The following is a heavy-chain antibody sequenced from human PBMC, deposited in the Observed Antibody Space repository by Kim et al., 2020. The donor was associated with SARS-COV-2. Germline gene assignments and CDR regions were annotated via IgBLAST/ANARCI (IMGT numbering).Heavy chain of an antibody. Sequence: KSYATPVKGRFTIPRDNSKNPVYLQMNSLRADDTAVYYCAKLIGSAPVDYWGRGTLISVSS. V-gene: IGHV3-23*01. CDR3: AKLIGSAPVDY. CDR2: K. J-gene: IGHJ4*02. D-gene: IGHD1-20*01.